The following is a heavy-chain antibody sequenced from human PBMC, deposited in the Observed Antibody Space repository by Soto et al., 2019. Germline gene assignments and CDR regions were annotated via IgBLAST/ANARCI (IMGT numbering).Heavy chain of an antibody. CDR3: ARGNWNYGYFDY. CDR2: IWYDGGKK. D-gene: IGHD1-7*01. J-gene: IGHJ4*02. V-gene: IGHV3-33*01. CDR1: GFTFSSCG. Sequence: GGSLRLSCVVSGFTFSSCGMHWVRQAPGKGLEWVAVIWYDGGKKYNEDSVKGRFTISRDNSKNTLYLRMNSLRAEDTAVYYCARGNWNYGYFDYWGQGTLVTVSS.